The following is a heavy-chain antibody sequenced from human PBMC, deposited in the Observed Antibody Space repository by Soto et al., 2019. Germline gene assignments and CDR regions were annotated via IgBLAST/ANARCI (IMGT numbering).Heavy chain of an antibody. Sequence: GGSLRLSCAASGFTFSSYSMNWVRQAPGKGLEWVSYISSSSSTIYYADSVKGRFTISRDNAKNSLYLQMNSLRDEDTAVYYCARGGEDSSGWYAWAPFDYWGQGTLVTVS. V-gene: IGHV3-48*02. D-gene: IGHD6-19*01. CDR3: ARGGEDSSGWYAWAPFDY. J-gene: IGHJ4*02. CDR2: ISSSSSTI. CDR1: GFTFSSYS.